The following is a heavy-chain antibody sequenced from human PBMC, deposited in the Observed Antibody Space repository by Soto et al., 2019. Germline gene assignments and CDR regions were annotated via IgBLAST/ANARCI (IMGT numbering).Heavy chain of an antibody. V-gene: IGHV1-3*01. J-gene: IGHJ5*02. Sequence: VASVKVSCKASGYTFTSYAMHWVRQAPGQRLEWMGWINVGNGNTKYSQKFQGRVTITRDTSASTAYMELSSLRSEDTAVYYCARGRFLEWSNWFDPWGQGTLVTVSS. CDR1: GYTFTSYA. CDR2: INVGNGNT. CDR3: ARGRFLEWSNWFDP. D-gene: IGHD3-3*01.